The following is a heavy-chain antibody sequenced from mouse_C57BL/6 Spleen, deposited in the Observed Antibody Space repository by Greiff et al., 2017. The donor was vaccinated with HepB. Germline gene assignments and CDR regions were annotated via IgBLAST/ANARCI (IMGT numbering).Heavy chain of an antibody. V-gene: IGHV5-17*01. D-gene: IGHD2-3*01. CDR2: ISSGSSTI. Sequence: EVQRVESGGGLVKPGGSLKLSCAASGFTFSDYGMHWVRQAPEKGLEWVAYISSGSSTIYYADTVKGRFTITRDNAKNTLFLQMTSLRSEDTAMYYCARRYDGYYVRYAMDYWGQGTSVTVSS. CDR3: ARRYDGYYVRYAMDY. CDR1: GFTFSDYG. J-gene: IGHJ4*01.